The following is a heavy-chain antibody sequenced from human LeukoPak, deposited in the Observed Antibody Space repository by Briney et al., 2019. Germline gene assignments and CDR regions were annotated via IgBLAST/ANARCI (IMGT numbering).Heavy chain of an antibody. V-gene: IGHV4-39*07. CDR1: SGSISSGAYY. CDR2: IHYSGKT. CDR3: ARGEIEQQLVLN. Sequence: SETLSLTCTVSSGSISSGAYYWGWIRQPPGKGLEWIGTIHYSGKTYYNPSLKSRITISVDKSKNQFSLKLSSVTAADTAVYYCARGEIEQQLVLNWGQGTLVTVSS. D-gene: IGHD6-13*01. J-gene: IGHJ4*02.